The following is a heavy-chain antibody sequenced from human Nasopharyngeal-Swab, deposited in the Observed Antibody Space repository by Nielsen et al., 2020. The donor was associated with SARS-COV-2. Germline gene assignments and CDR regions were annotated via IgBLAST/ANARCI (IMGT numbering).Heavy chain of an antibody. CDR2: ISASGAST. D-gene: IGHD3-22*01. J-gene: IGHJ4*02. V-gene: IGHV3-23*01. CDR1: RFTFSSYA. CDR3: AKEPTFYFDSSGYYLDY. Sequence: GVSLRLSCAASRFTFSSYAMSWVRQAPGKGLEWVSTISASGASTYYADSLKGRFTISRDNSKNTLYLQMNSLRPEDTAVYYCAKEPTFYFDSSGYYLDYWGQGTLVTVSS.